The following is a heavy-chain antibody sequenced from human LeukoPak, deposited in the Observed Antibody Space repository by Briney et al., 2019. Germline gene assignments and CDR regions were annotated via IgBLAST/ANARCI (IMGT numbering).Heavy chain of an antibody. D-gene: IGHD3-22*01. V-gene: IGHV4-34*01. J-gene: IGHJ4*02. CDR3: ARGPITMIVVASGRYFDY. CDR2: INHSGST. CDR1: GGSFSVYY. Sequence: SETLSLTCAVYGGSFSVYYWSWIRQPPGKGLEWIGEINHSGSTNYNPSLKSRVTISVDTSKNQFSLKLSSVTAADTAVYYCARGPITMIVVASGRYFDYWGQGTLVTVSS.